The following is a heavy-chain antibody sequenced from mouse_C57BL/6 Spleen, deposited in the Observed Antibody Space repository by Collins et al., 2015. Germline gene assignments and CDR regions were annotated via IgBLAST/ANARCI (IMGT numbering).Heavy chain of an antibody. CDR3: AYGNYY. D-gene: IGHD2-1*01. Sequence: FTSYWMHWVKQRPGQGLEWIGNIYPGSGSTNYDEKFKSKATLTVDTSSSTAYMQLSSLTSEDSAVYYCAYGNYYWGQGTTLTVSS. V-gene: IGHV1S22*01. CDR2: IYPGSGST. CDR1: FTSYW. J-gene: IGHJ2*01.